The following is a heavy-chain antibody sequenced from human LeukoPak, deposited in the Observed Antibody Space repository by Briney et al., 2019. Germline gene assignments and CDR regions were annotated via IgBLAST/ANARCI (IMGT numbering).Heavy chain of an antibody. Sequence: GGSLRLSCAASGFTFSSYEMNWVRQAPGKGLEWVSFISSSGSAIHYADPVRGRFTISRDNAENSLYLQMSRLRAEDTAVYYCAREKLSFFDSSGYFDYWGQGTLVTVSS. CDR1: GFTFSSYE. V-gene: IGHV3-48*03. CDR2: ISSSGSAI. D-gene: IGHD3-22*01. CDR3: AREKLSFFDSSGYFDY. J-gene: IGHJ4*02.